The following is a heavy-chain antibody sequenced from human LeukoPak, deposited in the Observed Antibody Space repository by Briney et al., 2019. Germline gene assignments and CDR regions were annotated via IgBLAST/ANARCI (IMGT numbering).Heavy chain of an antibody. CDR2: ISYDGSNK. Sequence: GGSLRLSCAASGFTFSSYGMHWVRQAPGKGLEWVAVISYDGSNKYYADSVKGRFTISRDNSKNTLYLQMNSLRAEDTAVYYCAKGMRGTNAFDIWGQGTMVTVSS. CDR1: GFTFSSYG. V-gene: IGHV3-30*18. D-gene: IGHD2-15*01. J-gene: IGHJ3*02. CDR3: AKGMRGTNAFDI.